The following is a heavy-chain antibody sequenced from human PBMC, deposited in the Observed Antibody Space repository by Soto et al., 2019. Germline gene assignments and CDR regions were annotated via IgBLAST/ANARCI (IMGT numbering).Heavy chain of an antibody. Sequence: QVQLQESGPGLVEPSQTLSLTCTVSGGSISGGGFYWSWIRQHPGKGLEWIGYIHFSGDTYYNPSLQSRVTISVDTSKNQFSPKLTSLTAADTAVYFCARGADGYKLGNYWGQGTLVTVSS. D-gene: IGHD5-12*01. CDR1: GGSISGGGFY. V-gene: IGHV4-31*03. CDR3: ARGADGYKLGNY. CDR2: IHFSGDT. J-gene: IGHJ4*02.